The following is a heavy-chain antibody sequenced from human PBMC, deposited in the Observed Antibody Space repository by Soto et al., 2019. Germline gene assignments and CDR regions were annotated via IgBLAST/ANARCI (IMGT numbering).Heavy chain of an antibody. V-gene: IGHV4-59*01. Sequence: QVQLQESGPGLVKPSETLSLTCTVSGGSISSYYWSWIRQPPGKGLEWIGYIYYSGSTNYNPSLKSXXTXSXXAYKNQFSLKLSSVTAADTAVYYCARDSHRGWIDYWGQGTLVTVSS. CDR1: GGSISSYY. CDR2: IYYSGST. J-gene: IGHJ4*02. CDR3: ARDSHRGWIDY. D-gene: IGHD2-15*01.